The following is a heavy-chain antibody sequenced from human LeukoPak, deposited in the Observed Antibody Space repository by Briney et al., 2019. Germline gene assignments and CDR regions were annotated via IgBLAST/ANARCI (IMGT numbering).Heavy chain of an antibody. CDR3: AREAPRTVTPDY. CDR1: GFTFSSYS. CDR2: ISSSSSYI. J-gene: IGHJ4*02. D-gene: IGHD4-17*01. Sequence: YPGGSLRLSCAASGFTFSSYSMNWVRQAPGKGLEWVSSISSSSSYIYYADSVKGRFTISRDNAKNSLYLQMNSLRAEDTAVYYCAREAPRTVTPDYWGQGTLVTVSS. V-gene: IGHV3-21*01.